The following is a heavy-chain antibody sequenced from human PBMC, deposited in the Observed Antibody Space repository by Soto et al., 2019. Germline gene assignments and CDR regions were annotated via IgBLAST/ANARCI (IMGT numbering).Heavy chain of an antibody. Sequence: EVQLVESGGGLVQPGGSLRLSCAASGFTVSSNYMSWVRQAPGKGLEWVSVIYSGGSTYYANSVKGRFTISRDNSKNTLYLQMNSLRAEDTAVYYCARDFVHGDHPEYFQHWGQGTLVTASS. J-gene: IGHJ1*01. CDR1: GFTVSSNY. V-gene: IGHV3-66*01. CDR3: ARDFVHGDHPEYFQH. CDR2: IYSGGST. D-gene: IGHD4-17*01.